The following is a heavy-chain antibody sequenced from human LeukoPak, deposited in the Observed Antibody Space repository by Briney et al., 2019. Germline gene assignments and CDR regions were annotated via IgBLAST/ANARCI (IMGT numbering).Heavy chain of an antibody. J-gene: IGHJ5*02. D-gene: IGHD1-26*01. Sequence: GESLKISCKGSGYSFTSYWIGWVRQAPGQGLEWMGWISTYNGNTNYAQKLQGRVTMTTDTITTTAYMELRSLRSDDTAVYYCARDHSGNWFDPWGQGTLVTVSS. CDR2: ISTYNGNT. CDR3: ARDHSGNWFDP. V-gene: IGHV1-18*04. CDR1: GYSFTSYW.